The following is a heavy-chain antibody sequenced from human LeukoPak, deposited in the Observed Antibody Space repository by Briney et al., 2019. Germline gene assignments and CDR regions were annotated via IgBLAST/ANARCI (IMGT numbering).Heavy chain of an antibody. Sequence: PSETLSLTCTVSGGSISGYFWSWIRQPPGKGLEWIGYIYSSGSSNYNPSLKSRVTLSVDTSKNQFSLKLSSVTAADTAVYYCARDSIAVAGIDYWGQGTLVTVSS. V-gene: IGHV4-59*01. D-gene: IGHD6-19*01. CDR1: GGSISGYF. J-gene: IGHJ4*02. CDR2: IYSSGSS. CDR3: ARDSIAVAGIDY.